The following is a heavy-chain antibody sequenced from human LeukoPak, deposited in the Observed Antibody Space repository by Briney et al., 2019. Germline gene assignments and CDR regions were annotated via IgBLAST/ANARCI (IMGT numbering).Heavy chain of an antibody. V-gene: IGHV4-4*07. CDR2: IHTSGST. Sequence: SETLSLTCTVSGGSISYYHWSWIRQPAGKGLEWIGQIHTSGSTNYNPPLKSRVSMSIDTTEDQVSLTIRSVTAADTAFYYCARRDISSGWSFDYWGQGTLVTVSS. J-gene: IGHJ4*02. D-gene: IGHD6-19*01. CDR1: GGSISYYH. CDR3: ARRDISSGWSFDY.